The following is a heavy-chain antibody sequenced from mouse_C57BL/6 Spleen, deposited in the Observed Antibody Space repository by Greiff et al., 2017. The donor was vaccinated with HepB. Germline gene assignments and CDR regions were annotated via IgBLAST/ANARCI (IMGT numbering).Heavy chain of an antibody. CDR2: ISYDGSN. D-gene: IGHD2-5*01. V-gene: IGHV3-6*01. CDR1: GYSITSGYY. J-gene: IGHJ2*01. CDR3: ARALYYSNYVGY. Sequence: EVQLQESGPGLVKPSQSLSLTCSVTGYSITSGYYWNWIRQFPGNKLEWMGYISYDGSNNYNPSLKNRISITRDTSKNQFFLKLNSVTTEDTATYYCARALYYSNYVGYWGQGTTLTVSS.